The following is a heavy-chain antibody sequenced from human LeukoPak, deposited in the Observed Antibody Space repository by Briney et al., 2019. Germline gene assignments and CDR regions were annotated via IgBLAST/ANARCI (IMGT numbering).Heavy chain of an antibody. CDR1: GYTFTSYD. J-gene: IGHJ6*02. CDR2: MNPNSGNT. D-gene: IGHD1-26*01. Sequence: ASVKVSCKASGYTFTSYDINWVRQATGQGLEWMGWMNPNSGNTGYAQKFQGRVTMTRNTSISTAYMELSSLRSEDTAVYYCARVGATMVGFYYYYVMDVWGQGTTVTVSS. V-gene: IGHV1-8*01. CDR3: ARVGATMVGFYYYYVMDV.